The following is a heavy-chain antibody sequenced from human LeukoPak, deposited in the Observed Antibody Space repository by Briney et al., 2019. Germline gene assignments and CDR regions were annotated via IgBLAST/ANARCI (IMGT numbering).Heavy chain of an antibody. J-gene: IGHJ4*02. Sequence: ASVKVSCKASGYTFTSYYMHWVRQAPGQGLEWMGIINPSGGSTSYAQKFQGRVTMTRDMSTSTVYMELSSLRSEDTAVYYCARQYYYDSSGYLLPDYWGQGTLVTVSS. D-gene: IGHD3-22*01. CDR1: GYTFTSYY. V-gene: IGHV1-46*01. CDR3: ARQYYYDSSGYLLPDY. CDR2: INPSGGST.